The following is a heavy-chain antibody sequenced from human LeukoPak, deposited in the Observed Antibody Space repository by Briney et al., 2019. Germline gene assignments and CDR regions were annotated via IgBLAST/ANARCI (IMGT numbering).Heavy chain of an antibody. V-gene: IGHV1-8*01. D-gene: IGHD4-11*01. CDR1: GYTFTSYD. CDR3: ARGRGNMTTGSAAFDI. J-gene: IGHJ3*02. CDR2: MNPNSGNT. Sequence: GASVKVSCKASGYTFTSYDTNWVRQATGQGLEWMGWMNPNSGNTGYAQKFQGRVTRTRNTSLSTAYMELSSLRSEDTAVYYCARGRGNMTTGSAAFDIWGQGTMVTVSS.